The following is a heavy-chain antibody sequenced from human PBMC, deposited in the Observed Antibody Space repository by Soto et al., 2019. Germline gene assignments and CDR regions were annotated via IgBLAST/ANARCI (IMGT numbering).Heavy chain of an antibody. J-gene: IGHJ4*02. CDR2: ISGSDGST. V-gene: IGHV3-23*01. CDR1: GFTFSSYA. D-gene: IGHD3-9*01. CDR3: APLGHTYYDILERALN. Sequence: EVQLLESGGGLVQPGGSLRLSCAASGFTFSSYAMSWVRQAPGKGLEWVSAISGSDGSTYYADSVKGRFTISRDNSKNTLYLQMNSRRAEDTAVDYCAPLGHTYYDILERALNWGQGTLVTVSS.